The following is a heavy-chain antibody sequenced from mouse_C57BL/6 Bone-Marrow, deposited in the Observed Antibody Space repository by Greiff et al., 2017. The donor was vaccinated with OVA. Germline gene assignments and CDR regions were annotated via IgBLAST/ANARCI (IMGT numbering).Heavy chain of an antibody. Sequence: VQLKESGGGLVQPGGSLKLSCAASGFTFSDYYMYWVRQTPEKRLEWVAYISNGGGSTYYPDTVKGRFTISRDNAKNTLYLQMSRLKSEDTAMYYCARRGTGRGYFDYWGQGTTLTVSS. CDR1: GFTFSDYY. V-gene: IGHV5-12*01. D-gene: IGHD4-1*01. J-gene: IGHJ2*01. CDR3: ARRGTGRGYFDY. CDR2: ISNGGGST.